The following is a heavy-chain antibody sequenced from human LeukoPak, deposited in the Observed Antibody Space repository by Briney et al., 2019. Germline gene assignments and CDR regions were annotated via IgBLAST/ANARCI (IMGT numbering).Heavy chain of an antibody. J-gene: IGHJ4*02. CDR2: VRPEGTTT. CDR1: GFTFSTYW. CDR3: ARDLDWILFDY. Sequence: GGSLRHSCAASGFTFSTYWMHWVRQAPGKGLVWVSRVRPEGTTTAYADSVKGRFTIPRDNAKNTLFLQMNSLSAEDTAVYYCARDLDWILFDYWGQGTLVTVSS. V-gene: IGHV3-74*03. D-gene: IGHD3-9*01.